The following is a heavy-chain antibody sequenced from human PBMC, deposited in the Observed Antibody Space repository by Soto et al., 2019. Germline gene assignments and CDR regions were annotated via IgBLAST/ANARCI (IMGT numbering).Heavy chain of an antibody. CDR2: IIPIFGTA. Sequence: GASVKVSCKASGGTFSSYAISWVRQAPGQGLEWMGGIIPIFGTANYAQKFQGRVTITADESTSTAYMELSSLRSEDTAVYYCATGEWLHKTQYYYYGMDVWGQGTTVTVSS. V-gene: IGHV1-69*13. D-gene: IGHD5-12*01. CDR1: GGTFSSYA. CDR3: ATGEWLHKTQYYYYGMDV. J-gene: IGHJ6*02.